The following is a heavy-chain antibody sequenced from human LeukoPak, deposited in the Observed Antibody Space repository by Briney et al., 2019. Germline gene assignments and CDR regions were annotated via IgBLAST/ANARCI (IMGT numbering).Heavy chain of an antibody. Sequence: GGSLRLSCAASGFTFSRFGMHWVRQAPGKGLEWVAVTSYDGSNKYYADSVKGRFTISRDNSKNTLHLQMNSLRAEDTAVYYCTKEPTEGAFDIWGQGTMVTVSS. CDR3: TKEPTEGAFDI. J-gene: IGHJ3*02. CDR2: TSYDGSNK. CDR1: GFTFSRFG. V-gene: IGHV3-30*18.